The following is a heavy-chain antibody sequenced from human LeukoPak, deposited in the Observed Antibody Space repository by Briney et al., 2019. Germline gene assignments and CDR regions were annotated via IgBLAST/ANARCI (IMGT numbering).Heavy chain of an antibody. CDR2: ISSSSSYI. D-gene: IGHD6-19*01. Sequence: PGGSLRLSCAASGFTFSSYSMNWVRQAPGKGLEWVSSISSSSSYIYYADSVKGRFTISRDNSKNTLYLQKNSLRADDTAIYYCAKSMTLQWRGFFDLWGRGTHVTVSS. CDR3: AKSMTLQWRGFFDL. J-gene: IGHJ2*01. V-gene: IGHV3-21*04. CDR1: GFTFSSYS.